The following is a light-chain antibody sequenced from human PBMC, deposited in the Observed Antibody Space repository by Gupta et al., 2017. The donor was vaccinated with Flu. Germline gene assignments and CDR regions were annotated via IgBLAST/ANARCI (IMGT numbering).Light chain of an antibody. CDR1: SSDVGAYDY. V-gene: IGLV2-11*01. CDR3: CAYAGRSTYV. Sequence: QSALTQPRSVSGSPGQSVTISCTGTSSDVGAYDYVSWYQQEPGEAPKFIIYDVSTRPPGVPDRFSGSKSGSTASLTISGLQAEDEADYFCCAYAGRSTYVFGSATTVTVL. J-gene: IGLJ1*01. CDR2: DVS.